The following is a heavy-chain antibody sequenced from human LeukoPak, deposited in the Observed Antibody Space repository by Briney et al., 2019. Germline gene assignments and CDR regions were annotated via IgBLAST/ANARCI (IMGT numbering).Heavy chain of an antibody. Sequence: GGSLRLSCATAGFTFSSHWMHWVRQGPGKGLVWVSRINTDGSTTSYADSVKGRFTISRDNANNTLYLQMNSLRAEDTAVYYCARVIIAATGIDYWGQGTLVTVSS. J-gene: IGHJ4*02. CDR1: GFTFSSHW. V-gene: IGHV3-74*01. D-gene: IGHD6-13*01. CDR2: INTDGSTT. CDR3: ARVIIAATGIDY.